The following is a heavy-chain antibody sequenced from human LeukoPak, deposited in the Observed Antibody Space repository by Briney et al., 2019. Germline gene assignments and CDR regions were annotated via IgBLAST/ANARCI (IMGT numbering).Heavy chain of an antibody. CDR1: GGSISSYY. CDR3: ARVRGKGIVVVQAAIGWFDP. J-gene: IGHJ5*02. CDR2: IYTRGST. D-gene: IGHD2-2*01. Sequence: SETLSLTCTVSGGSISSYYWSWIRQPAGKGLECIGRIYTRGSTNNNPSHKSRVSMSVDTSKTQFSLKLSSVTAADTAVYYCARVRGKGIVVVQAAIGWFDPWGQGTLVTVSS. V-gene: IGHV4-4*07.